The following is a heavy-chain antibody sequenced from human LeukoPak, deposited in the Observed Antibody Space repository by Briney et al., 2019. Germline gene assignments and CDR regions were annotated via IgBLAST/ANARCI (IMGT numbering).Heavy chain of an antibody. CDR3: ARTPLGSGSYDY. CDR2: INWNGGST. Sequence: GGSQRLSCAASGFTFDDYGMSWVRQAPGKGLEWVSGINWNGGSTGYADSVKGRFTISRDNAKNSLYLQMNSLRAEDTALYHCARTPLGSGSYDYWGQGTLVTVSS. D-gene: IGHD3-10*01. CDR1: GFTFDDYG. V-gene: IGHV3-20*01. J-gene: IGHJ4*02.